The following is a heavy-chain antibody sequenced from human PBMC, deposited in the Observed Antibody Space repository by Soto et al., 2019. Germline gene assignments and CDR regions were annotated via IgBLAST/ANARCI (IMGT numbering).Heavy chain of an antibody. CDR2: ISGSGGST. CDR1: GFTFSSYA. J-gene: IGHJ4*02. Sequence: EVQLLESGGGLVQPGGSLRLSCAASGFTFSSYAMSWVRQAPGKGLEWVSAISGSGGSTYYADSVKGRFTISRDNPKNTLYLQMNSLRAEDTAVYYCAKRRDEGPRGYYFYYWGQGTLVTVSS. V-gene: IGHV3-23*01. D-gene: IGHD3-10*01. CDR3: AKRRDEGPRGYYFYY.